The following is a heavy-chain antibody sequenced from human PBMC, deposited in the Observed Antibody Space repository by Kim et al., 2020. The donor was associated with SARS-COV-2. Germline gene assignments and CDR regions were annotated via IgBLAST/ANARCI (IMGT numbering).Heavy chain of an antibody. D-gene: IGHD6-13*01. J-gene: IGHJ4*02. CDR1: GYTFTSYA. Sequence: ASVKVSCKASGYTFTSYAMHRVRQAPGQRLEWMGWINAGNGNTKYSQKFQGRVTITRDTSASTAYMELSSLRSEDTAVYYCATNGIAAAGSIDYWGQGTLVTVSS. CDR3: ATNGIAAAGSIDY. CDR2: INAGNGNT. V-gene: IGHV1-3*01.